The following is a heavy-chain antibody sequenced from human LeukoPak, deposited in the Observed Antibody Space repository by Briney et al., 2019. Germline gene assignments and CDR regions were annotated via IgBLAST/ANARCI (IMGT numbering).Heavy chain of an antibody. CDR2: MNPNSGNT. J-gene: IGHJ5*02. Sequence: ASVKVSCKASGYTFTSYDINWVRQATGQGLEWMGWMNPNSGNTGYAQKFQGRVTMTRNTSISTAYMELSSLRSEDTAVYYCARGQYSSSWYFEVWFDPWGQGTLVTVSS. CDR1: GYTFTSYD. D-gene: IGHD6-13*01. CDR3: ARGQYSSSWYFEVWFDP. V-gene: IGHV1-8*01.